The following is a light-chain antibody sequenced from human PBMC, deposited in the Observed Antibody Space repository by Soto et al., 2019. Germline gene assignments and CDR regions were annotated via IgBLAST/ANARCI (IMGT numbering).Light chain of an antibody. V-gene: IGKV3-20*01. Sequence: EIVLTQSAGTLSLSPADRATLSCRASETVTGKYLAWYQQKVGQAPRLLIFAASNRATGIPDRFSGSGSGTDFTLTISRLEPEDFAMYFCQQYSSPPQTFGQGTKVDI. J-gene: IGKJ1*01. CDR2: AAS. CDR1: ETVTGKY. CDR3: QQYSSPPQT.